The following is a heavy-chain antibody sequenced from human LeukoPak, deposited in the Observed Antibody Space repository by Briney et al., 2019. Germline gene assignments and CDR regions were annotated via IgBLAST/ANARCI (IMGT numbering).Heavy chain of an antibody. D-gene: IGHD3-22*01. Sequence: GGSLRLSCAASGFTFSSYWMSWVRQAPGKGLEWVANIKQDGSEKYYMDSVKGRFTISRDNAKNSLYLQMNSLRAEDTAVYYCAKDRRYYDSSGYYGDYYYYYGMDVWGQGTTVTVSS. CDR2: IKQDGSEK. CDR1: GFTFSSYW. V-gene: IGHV3-7*01. J-gene: IGHJ6*02. CDR3: AKDRRYYDSSGYYGDYYYYYGMDV.